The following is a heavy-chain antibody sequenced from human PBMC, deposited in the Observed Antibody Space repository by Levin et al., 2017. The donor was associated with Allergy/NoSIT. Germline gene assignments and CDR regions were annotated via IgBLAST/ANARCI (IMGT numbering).Heavy chain of an antibody. Sequence: PGGSLRLSCAASGFTFNNYAMSWVRQAPEKGLEWVSAIINSGVGTYYADSVKGRFTISRDNSKNTMYLQMNSLRAEDTAVYFCAKDAIRGSDQPYYFDYWGQGTLVTASS. CDR3: AKDAIRGSDQPYYFDY. CDR2: IINSGVGT. V-gene: IGHV3-23*01. D-gene: IGHD6-19*01. CDR1: GFTFNNYA. J-gene: IGHJ4*02.